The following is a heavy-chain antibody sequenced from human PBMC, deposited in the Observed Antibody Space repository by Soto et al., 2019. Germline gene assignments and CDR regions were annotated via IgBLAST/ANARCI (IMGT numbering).Heavy chain of an antibody. CDR1: GFTVSSNY. CDR2: IYSGGST. CDR3: ARETYGSGSYFYYYYYMDV. Sequence: GGSLRLSCAASGFTVSSNYMSWVRQAPGKGLEWVSVIYSGGSTYYADSVKGRFTISRDNSKNTLYLQMNSLRAEDTAVYYCARETYGSGSYFYYYYYMDVWGKGTTVTVSS. J-gene: IGHJ6*03. V-gene: IGHV3-66*01. D-gene: IGHD3-10*01.